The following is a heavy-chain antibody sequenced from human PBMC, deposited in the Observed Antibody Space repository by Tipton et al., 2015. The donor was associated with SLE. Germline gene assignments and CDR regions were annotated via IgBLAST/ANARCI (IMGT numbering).Heavy chain of an antibody. CDR2: IYYSGST. V-gene: IGHV4-39*07. CDR3: ARGGNSYNWPIDY. D-gene: IGHD1-1*01. J-gene: IGHJ4*02. CDR1: GASISSSSSYY. Sequence: TLSLTCTVSGASISSSSSYYWGWIRQPPGKGLEWIANIYYSGSTYYNPSLKSRVAMSVDTSKNQFSLKLSSVTAADTAVYYCARGGNSYNWPIDYWGQGTLVTVSS.